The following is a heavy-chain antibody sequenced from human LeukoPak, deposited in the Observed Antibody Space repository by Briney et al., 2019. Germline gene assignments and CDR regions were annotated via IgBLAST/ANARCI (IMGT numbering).Heavy chain of an antibody. D-gene: IGHD4-17*01. J-gene: IGHJ3*02. CDR3: AKDPYGDYVGAFDT. V-gene: IGHV3-23*01. Sequence: GGSLRLSCAASGFTITAYAMSWVRQSPGKGLEWVSCIAITSAYIHHASSVKGRFTISRDNSKNTVDVEMSSLRAEDAAVYDCAKDPYGDYVGAFDTGAQGTMVIVSS. CDR1: GFTITAYA. CDR2: IAITSAYI.